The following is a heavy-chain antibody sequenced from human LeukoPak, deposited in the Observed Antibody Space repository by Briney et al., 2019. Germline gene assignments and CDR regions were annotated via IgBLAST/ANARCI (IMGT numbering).Heavy chain of an antibody. V-gene: IGHV5-51*01. J-gene: IGHJ4*02. CDR3: ARRRGYDFDS. CDR2: ICPEDSDV. Sequence: GESLKISCKGSGYRFATYWIGWARQMPGKGLEWMGIICPEDSDVRYSPSFQGQATISADKSITTVYLQWSSLKASDTATYYCARRRGYDFDSWGQGTRVIVSA. D-gene: IGHD5-12*01. CDR1: GYRFATYW.